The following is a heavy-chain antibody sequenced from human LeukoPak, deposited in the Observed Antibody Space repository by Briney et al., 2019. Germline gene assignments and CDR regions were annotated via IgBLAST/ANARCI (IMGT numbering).Heavy chain of an antibody. J-gene: IGHJ5*02. CDR2: TRNKANSYTT. CDR1: GFSVSAMF. D-gene: IGHD1-26*01. V-gene: IGHV3-72*01. CDR3: ALNTGIVAASTCP. Sequence: PGRSLIPSHAASGFSVSAMFIKRCRQAPGKGLEWVGRTRNKANSYTTAYAASVKGRFTLSRDDSKNSVYQQIDRLKTEDTAVYDCALNTGIVAASTCPWGQGALVTVSS.